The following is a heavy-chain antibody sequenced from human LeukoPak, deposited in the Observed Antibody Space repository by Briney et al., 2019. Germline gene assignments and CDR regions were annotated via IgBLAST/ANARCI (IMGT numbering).Heavy chain of an antibody. CDR2: IYYSGST. J-gene: IGHJ6*03. D-gene: IGHD3-10*01. Sequence: SETLSLTCTVSGGSISGSSYYWGWIRQPPGKGLEWIGNIYYSGSTYYNPSLKSRVTISVDTSKNQFSLKLSSVTAADTAVYYCAREMQDKSLQWIGELKKYYYYYMDVWGKGTTVIVSS. CDR1: GGSISGSSYY. CDR3: AREMQDKSLQWIGELKKYYYYYMDV. V-gene: IGHV4-39*07.